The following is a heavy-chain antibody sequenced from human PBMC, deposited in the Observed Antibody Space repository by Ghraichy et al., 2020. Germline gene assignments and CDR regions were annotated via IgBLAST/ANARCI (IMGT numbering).Heavy chain of an antibody. CDR3: AGQPTEAATYYFDY. Sequence: SETLSLTCALYGGSFSGYYWPWIRQLPGKGRGWSGEINHSGSTNYNLSPKSRVTISVDTSKNQFSLKLSSVTAADTAVYYCAGQPTEAATYYFDYWGQGTLVTVSS. CDR2: INHSGST. J-gene: IGHJ4*02. V-gene: IGHV4-34*01. CDR1: GGSFSGYY.